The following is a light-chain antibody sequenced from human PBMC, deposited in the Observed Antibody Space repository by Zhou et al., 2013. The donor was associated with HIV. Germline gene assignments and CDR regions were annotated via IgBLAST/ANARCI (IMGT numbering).Light chain of an antibody. J-gene: IGKJ2*01. CDR1: QSISSY. V-gene: IGKV1-39*01. CDR2: ASS. Sequence: DIQMTQSPSSLSASEGDRVTITCRASQSISSYLNWYQQKPGKAPKLLIYASSIFQSGVPSRFSGSGSGTDFTLTISCLQSEDFATYYCQQYYSYPVTFGQGTKLEIK. CDR3: QQYYSYPVT.